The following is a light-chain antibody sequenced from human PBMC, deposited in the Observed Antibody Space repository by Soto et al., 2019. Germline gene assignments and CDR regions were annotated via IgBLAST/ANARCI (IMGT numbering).Light chain of an antibody. CDR1: SSDVGGYNY. CDR2: DVS. J-gene: IGLJ1*01. V-gene: IGLV2-14*01. CDR3: SSYTSSSTYV. Sequence: QSVLTQPAPVSESPGQSITISCTGTSSDVGGYNYVSWYKQHPGKAPKLMIYDVSNRPSGVSNRFSGSKSGNTASLSISGLQAEDEADYYCSSYTSSSTYVFGTGTKVTVL.